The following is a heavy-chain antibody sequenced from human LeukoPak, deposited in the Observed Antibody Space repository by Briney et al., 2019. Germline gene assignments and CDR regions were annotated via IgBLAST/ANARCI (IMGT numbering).Heavy chain of an antibody. CDR3: VRDQVAFLAFDI. V-gene: IGHV1-46*01. Sequence: GASVKVSCKASGYTFTSYYMHWVRQAPGQGLEWMGIINPSGGSTSYAQKFQGRVTMTRDTSTSTVYMELSSLRSEDTAVYYCVRDQVAFLAFDIWGQGTTVTVSS. CDR2: INPSGGST. CDR1: GYTFTSYY. J-gene: IGHJ3*02.